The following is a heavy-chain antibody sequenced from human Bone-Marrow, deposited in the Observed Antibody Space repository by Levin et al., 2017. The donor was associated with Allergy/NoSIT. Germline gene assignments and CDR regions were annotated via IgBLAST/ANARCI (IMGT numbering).Heavy chain of an antibody. D-gene: IGHD3-10*01. CDR3: ARGLASGTYYTGFDP. Sequence: SVKVSCRASGGTFSTFSSYAITWVRQAPGQGLEWMGGIIPIFGTANYAQKFQGRVTITADESTSTAYMELSSLRSEDTAVYYCARGLASGTYYTGFDPWGQGTLVTVSS. CDR2: IIPIFGTA. J-gene: IGHJ5*02. CDR1: GGTFSTFSSYA. V-gene: IGHV1-69*13.